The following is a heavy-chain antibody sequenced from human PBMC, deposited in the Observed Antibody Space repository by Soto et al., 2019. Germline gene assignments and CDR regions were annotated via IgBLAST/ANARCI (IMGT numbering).Heavy chain of an antibody. CDR3: ATGPYYYDSSGYYRPPQFDY. Sequence: ASVKVSCKASGYTFTSYDINWVRQAPGKGLEWMGGFDPEESETVYAQKLQGRVTMTEDTSTDTAYMELSSLRFEDTAVYYCATGPYYYDSSGYYRPPQFDYWGQGTLVTVSS. D-gene: IGHD3-22*01. J-gene: IGHJ4*02. V-gene: IGHV1-24*01. CDR2: FDPEESET. CDR1: GYTFTSYD.